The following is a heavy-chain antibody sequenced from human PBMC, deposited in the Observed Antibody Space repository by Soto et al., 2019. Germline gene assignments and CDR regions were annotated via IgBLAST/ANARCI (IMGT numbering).Heavy chain of an antibody. D-gene: IGHD1-7*01. J-gene: IGHJ6*02. CDR3: AREAGTTRYYGMDV. CDR1: GFTFSSYG. V-gene: IGHV3-33*01. Sequence: QVQLVESGGGVVQPGRSLRLSCAASGFTFSSYGMHWVGQAPGKGLEWVAVIWYDGSNKYYADSVKGRFTISRDNSKNTLYLQMNSLRAEDTAVYYCAREAGTTRYYGMDVWGQGTTVTVSS. CDR2: IWYDGSNK.